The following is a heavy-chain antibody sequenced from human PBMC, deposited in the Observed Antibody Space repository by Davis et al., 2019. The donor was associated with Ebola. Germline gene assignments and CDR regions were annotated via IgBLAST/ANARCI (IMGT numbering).Heavy chain of an antibody. CDR3: AREGEARCSGGSCYEPYFDY. CDR2: INPNSGNT. V-gene: IGHV1-8*01. CDR1: GYTFTSYD. D-gene: IGHD2-15*01. J-gene: IGHJ4*02. Sequence: AASVKVSCKASGYTFTSYDINWVRQATGQGLEWMGWINPNSGNTGYAQKFQGRITMTRNISISTAYMELSSLRSDDTAVYYCAREGEARCSGGSCYEPYFDYWGQGTLVTVSS.